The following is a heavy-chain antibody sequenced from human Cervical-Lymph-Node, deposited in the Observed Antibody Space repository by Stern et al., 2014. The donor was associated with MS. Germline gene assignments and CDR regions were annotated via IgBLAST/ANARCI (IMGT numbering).Heavy chain of an antibody. J-gene: IGHJ4*02. V-gene: IGHV1-18*01. D-gene: IGHD4-11*01. CDR3: ARERLRDFNDYRFDS. Sequence: QMQLVQSGPEVRQPGASVRVSCKASGYTFTTPNYRIAWVREAPGRGLEWMGWISSSIGNALYAQKLRDRVTMTADTSASTAYMELRSLRSDETDFYYCARERLRDFNDYRFDSWGQGTLVTVSS. CDR1: GYTFTTPNYR. CDR2: ISSSIGNA.